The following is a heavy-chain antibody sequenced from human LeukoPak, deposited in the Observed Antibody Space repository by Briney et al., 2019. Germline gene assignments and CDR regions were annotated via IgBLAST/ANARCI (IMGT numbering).Heavy chain of an antibody. Sequence: SETLSLTCTVPGGSISSYYWSWIRQPAGKGLEWIVRIYTSGSTNYNPSLKSRVTMSVDTSKNQFSLKLSSVTAADTAVYYCAREAVAVVVPAAIDDSSWFDPWGQGTLVTVSS. V-gene: IGHV4-4*07. CDR2: IYTSGST. CDR3: AREAVAVVVPAAIDDSSWFDP. J-gene: IGHJ5*02. D-gene: IGHD2-2*01. CDR1: GGSISSYY.